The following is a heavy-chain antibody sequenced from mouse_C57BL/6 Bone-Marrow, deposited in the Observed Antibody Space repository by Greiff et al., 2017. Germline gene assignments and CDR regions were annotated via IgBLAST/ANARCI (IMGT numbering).Heavy chain of an antibody. CDR3: ARQLRGLAY. D-gene: IGHD3-2*02. Sequence: EVQVVESGGGLVKPGGSLKLSCAASGFTFSSYTMSWVRQTPEKRLEWVATISGGGGNTYYPDSVKGRFTISRDNAKNTLYLQMSSLRSEDTALYYCARQLRGLAYWGQGTLVTVSA. CDR2: ISGGGGNT. CDR1: GFTFSSYT. V-gene: IGHV5-9*01. J-gene: IGHJ3*01.